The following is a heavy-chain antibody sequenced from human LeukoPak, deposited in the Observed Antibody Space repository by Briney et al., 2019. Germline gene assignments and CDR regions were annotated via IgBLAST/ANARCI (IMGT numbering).Heavy chain of an antibody. CDR1: GLSFSGYY. J-gene: IGHJ4*02. CDR3: ARALGCGGECYYLDS. V-gene: IGHV4-59*01. D-gene: IGHD2-21*01. CDR2: IYYSGST. Sequence: SENLSLTGAGYGLSFSGYYWSWIWQPPGKGREGIGYIYYSGSTNYNPSLNSRVTMSVETSKNHFSVKLSPVTAADTAVYYWARALGCGGECYYLDSWGEGNLVTVSS.